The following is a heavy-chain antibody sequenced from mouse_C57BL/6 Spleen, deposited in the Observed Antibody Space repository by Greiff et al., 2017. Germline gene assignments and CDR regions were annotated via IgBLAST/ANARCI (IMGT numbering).Heavy chain of an antibody. Sequence: QVQLQQSGAELARPGASVKMSCKASGYTFTSYTMHWVKQRPGQGLEWIGYINPSSGYTKYNQKFKDKATLTADKSSSTAYMQLSSLTSEDSAVCYCAREELGYYFGCWGQGTTLTVTS. V-gene: IGHV1-4*01. CDR3: AREELGYYFGC. CDR1: GYTFTSYT. CDR2: INPSSGYT. D-gene: IGHD4-1*01. J-gene: IGHJ2*01.